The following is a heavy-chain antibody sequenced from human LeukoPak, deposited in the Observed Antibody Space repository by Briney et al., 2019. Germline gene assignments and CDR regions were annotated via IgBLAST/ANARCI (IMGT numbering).Heavy chain of an antibody. CDR2: IYWNDDK. Sequence: SGPTLVNPTQTLTLTCTFSGFSLSTSGVGVGWIRQPPGKALEWLALIYWNDDKRYSPSLKSRLTITKDTSKNQVVLTMTNMDPVDTATYYCAHVHLPFYRKYAFDIWGQGTMVTVSS. V-gene: IGHV2-5*01. CDR3: AHVHLPFYRKYAFDI. J-gene: IGHJ3*02. D-gene: IGHD3-16*02. CDR1: GFSLSTSGVG.